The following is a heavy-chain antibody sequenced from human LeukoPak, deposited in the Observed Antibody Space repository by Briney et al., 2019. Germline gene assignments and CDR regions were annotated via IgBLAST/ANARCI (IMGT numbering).Heavy chain of an antibody. CDR1: GGSISSSNW. J-gene: IGHJ5*02. V-gene: IGHV4-4*02. CDR3: ARKVRLRFLDWFDP. CDR2: IYHSGST. Sequence: SETLSLTCAVSGGSISSSNWWSWVRQPPGKGLEWIGEIYHSGSTNYNPSLKSRVTISVDKSKNQFSLKLSSVTAADTAVYYCARKVRLRFLDWFDPWGQGTLVTVSS. D-gene: IGHD3-3*01.